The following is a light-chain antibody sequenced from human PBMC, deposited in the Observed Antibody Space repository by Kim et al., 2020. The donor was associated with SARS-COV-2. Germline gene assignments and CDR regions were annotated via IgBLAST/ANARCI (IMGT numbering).Light chain of an antibody. V-gene: IGKV1-5*01. Sequence: ASVENRVTVTCRASQSISKWLAWDQQKPGRAPTVLIYDASSLDRGVPSRFSGNGSGTEFTLTITTLQPDDFATYYCQQYYYYPWTFGQGTKVDIK. CDR3: QQYYYYPWT. CDR2: DAS. J-gene: IGKJ1*01. CDR1: QSISKW.